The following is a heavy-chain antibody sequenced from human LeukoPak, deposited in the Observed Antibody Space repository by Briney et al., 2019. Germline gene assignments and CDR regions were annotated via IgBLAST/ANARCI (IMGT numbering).Heavy chain of an antibody. Sequence: PGGSLRLSRAASGFTFSDYYMSWIRQAPGKGLEWVSYISSGSTYTNYADSVKGRFTISRDNAKSSLYLQMNNLRAEDTAVYYCARVSSSSTNWFDSWGQGTLVTVSS. V-gene: IGHV3-11*06. D-gene: IGHD6-19*01. CDR3: ARVSSSSTNWFDS. CDR1: GFTFSDYY. J-gene: IGHJ5*01. CDR2: ISSGSTYT.